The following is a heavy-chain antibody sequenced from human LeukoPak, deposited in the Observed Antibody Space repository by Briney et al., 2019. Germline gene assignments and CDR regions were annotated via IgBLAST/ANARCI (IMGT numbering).Heavy chain of an antibody. J-gene: IGHJ4*02. D-gene: IGHD3-22*01. CDR2: ISGSGDNT. V-gene: IGHV3-23*01. CDR1: GFTFSSYA. Sequence: GGSLRLSCAASGFTFSSYAMSWVSQAPGKGLEWVSGISGSGDNTYYADSVKGRFTISRDNSKNTLYVQVNSLGTEDTAAYYCAKGSYYDSSGSFYFDYWGQGTLVTVSS. CDR3: AKGSYYDSSGSFYFDY.